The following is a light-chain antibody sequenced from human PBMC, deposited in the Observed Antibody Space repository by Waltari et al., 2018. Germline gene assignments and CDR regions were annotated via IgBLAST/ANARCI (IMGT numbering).Light chain of an antibody. CDR3: QQHDNLPIT. Sequence: DIQMTQSPSSLSASVGDRVTFTCQATQDISKSLNWDQQKPGKAPKLLIHAASILEAGVPSRFRGSGSGTDFTFTISSLQAEDIGTYYCQQHDNLPITFGQGTRLEIK. V-gene: IGKV1-33*01. J-gene: IGKJ5*01. CDR2: AAS. CDR1: QDISKS.